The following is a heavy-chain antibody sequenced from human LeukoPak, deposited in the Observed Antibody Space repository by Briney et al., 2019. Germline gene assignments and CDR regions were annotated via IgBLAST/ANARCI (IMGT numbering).Heavy chain of an antibody. CDR2: IYYSGNT. D-gene: IGHD3-22*01. CDR1: GDSISTSNSY. Sequence: SETLSLTCTVSGDSISTSNSYWGWIRQPPGKGLEWIGSIYYSGNTYYNASLKSRVTISVDTSKNQFSLKFTSVTAADTAVYYCARDRGTYYYDSSGYGYWGQGTLVTVSS. V-gene: IGHV4-39*07. J-gene: IGHJ4*02. CDR3: ARDRGTYYYDSSGYGY.